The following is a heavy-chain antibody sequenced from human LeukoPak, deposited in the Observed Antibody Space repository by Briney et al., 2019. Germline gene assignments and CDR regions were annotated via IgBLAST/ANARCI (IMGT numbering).Heavy chain of an antibody. D-gene: IGHD6-19*01. Sequence: PGGSLRLSCAASGFAFSSYGMHWVRQAPGKGLEWVAVIWYDGSNKYYVDSVKGRFTISRDNSKNTLYLQMNSLRAEDTAVYYCARVKDNSVRDGFDIWGEGTMVTVS. CDR3: ARVKDNSVRDGFDI. CDR1: GFAFSSYG. J-gene: IGHJ3*02. CDR2: IWYDGSNK. V-gene: IGHV3-33*01.